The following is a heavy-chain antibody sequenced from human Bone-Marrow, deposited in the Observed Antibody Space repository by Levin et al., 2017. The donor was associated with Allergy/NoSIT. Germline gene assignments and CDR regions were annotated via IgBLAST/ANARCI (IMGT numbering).Heavy chain of an antibody. CDR1: GFTFNNYV. J-gene: IGHJ3*02. V-gene: IGHV3-30*03. Sequence: GESLKISCAASGFTFNNYVMHWVRQAPGKGLEWVAVISYDETHKYEADSVKGRFTISRDNSKNTLYLQMNSLTAEDTAVYYCARTSAWFFTGDMWGQGTMVTVSS. CDR3: ARTSAWFFTGDM. D-gene: IGHD3-9*01. CDR2: ISYDETHK.